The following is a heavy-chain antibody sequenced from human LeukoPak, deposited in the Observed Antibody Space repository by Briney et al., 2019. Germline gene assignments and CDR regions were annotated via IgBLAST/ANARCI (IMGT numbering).Heavy chain of an antibody. D-gene: IGHD2-15*01. V-gene: IGHV3-23*01. CDR2: ISGSGGST. CDR1: GFTFSNYA. J-gene: IGHJ4*02. Sequence: PGGSLRLSCAASGFTFSNYAMTWVRQAPGKGLECVSGISGSGGSTYYADSVKGRFTISRDNSKNTLYLQMNSLRAEDTAIYYCAKGCGGSRYSEFDYWGQGTLVTVSS. CDR3: AKGCGGSRYSEFDY.